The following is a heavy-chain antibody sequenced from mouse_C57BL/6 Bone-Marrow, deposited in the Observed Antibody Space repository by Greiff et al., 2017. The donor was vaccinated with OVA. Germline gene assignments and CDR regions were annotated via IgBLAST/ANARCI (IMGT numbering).Heavy chain of an antibody. Sequence: VQLKQSGPGLVKPSQSLSLTCSVTGYSITSGYYWNWIRQFPGNKLEWMGYISYDGSNNYNPSLKNRISITRDTSKNQFFLKLNSVTTEDTATYYCARDRGLRHWGQGTLVTVSA. D-gene: IGHD2-4*01. CDR3: ARDRGLRH. J-gene: IGHJ3*01. CDR2: ISYDGSN. CDR1: GYSITSGYY. V-gene: IGHV3-6*01.